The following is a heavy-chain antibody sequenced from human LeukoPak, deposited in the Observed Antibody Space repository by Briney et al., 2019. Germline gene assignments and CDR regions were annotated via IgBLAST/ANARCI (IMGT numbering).Heavy chain of an antibody. J-gene: IGHJ3*02. CDR2: IYSGRST. CDR3: ATYSAFDI. V-gene: IGHV3-53*01. D-gene: IGHD3-16*01. Sequence: GGSLRLSCAAAGFTVSNNDRSWVRQAPGKGLEWVSLIYSGRSTFYADSVKGRFTISRDNSKNTLYLQMNSLRAEDTAVYYCATYSAFDIWGQGTLVTVSS. CDR1: GFTVSNND.